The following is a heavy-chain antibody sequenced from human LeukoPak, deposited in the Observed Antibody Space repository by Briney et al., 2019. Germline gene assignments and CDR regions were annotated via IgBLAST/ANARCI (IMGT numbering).Heavy chain of an antibody. V-gene: IGHV3-21*01. Sequence: GGSLRLSCAASGFTFSSYSMNWVRQAPGKGLEWVSSISSSSSYIYYADSVKGRFTISRDNAKNSLYLQMNSLRAEDTAVYYCASDRSGSYRYFDYWGQGTLVTVSS. J-gene: IGHJ4*02. CDR1: GFTFSSYS. CDR3: ASDRSGSYRYFDY. CDR2: ISSSSSYI. D-gene: IGHD3-10*01.